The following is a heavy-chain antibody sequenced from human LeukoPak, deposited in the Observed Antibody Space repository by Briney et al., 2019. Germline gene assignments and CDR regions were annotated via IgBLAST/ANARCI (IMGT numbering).Heavy chain of an antibody. CDR1: GYTFTSYG. J-gene: IGHJ3*02. V-gene: IGHV1-18*01. D-gene: IGHD3-22*01. CDR2: ISAYNGNT. Sequence: ASVKVSCKASGYTFTSYGISWVRQAPGQGLEWMGWISAYNGNTNYAQKLQGRVTMATDTSTSTAYMELRSLRPGDTAVYYCARARKDRWLLGDAFDIWGQGTMVTVSS. CDR3: ARARKDRWLLGDAFDI.